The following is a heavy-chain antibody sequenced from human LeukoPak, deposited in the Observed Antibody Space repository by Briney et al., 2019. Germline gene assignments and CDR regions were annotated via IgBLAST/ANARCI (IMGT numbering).Heavy chain of an antibody. J-gene: IGHJ4*02. V-gene: IGHV5-51*01. CDR1: GYSFTSYW. Sequence: GESLKISCKGSGYSFTSYWIGWVRQMPGKGLEWMGIIYPGDSDTRYSPSFQGQVTISADKSISTAYLQWSSLKASDTAMYYCARRTWSYYDSSGYWYYFDYWGQGTLVTVSS. CDR3: ARRTWSYYDSSGYWYYFDY. D-gene: IGHD3-22*01. CDR2: IYPGDSDT.